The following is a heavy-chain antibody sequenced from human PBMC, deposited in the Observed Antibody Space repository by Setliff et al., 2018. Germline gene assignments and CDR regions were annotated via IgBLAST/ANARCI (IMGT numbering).Heavy chain of an antibody. Sequence: SETLSLTCTVSGGSVSISSYYWSWIRQPPGKGLEWIGYIFYSGSTKYNPSLKSRVTISVDTSKNQFSLKLTSVTAADTAVYYCARDPRVYGDYYYHMDVWGKGTTVTVSS. J-gene: IGHJ6*03. V-gene: IGHV4-61*01. D-gene: IGHD4-17*01. CDR1: GGSVSISSYY. CDR2: IFYSGST. CDR3: ARDPRVYGDYYYHMDV.